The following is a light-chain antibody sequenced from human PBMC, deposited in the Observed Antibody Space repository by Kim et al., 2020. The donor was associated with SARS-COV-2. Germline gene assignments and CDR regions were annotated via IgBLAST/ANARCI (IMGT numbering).Light chain of an antibody. CDR2: EVS. CDR1: SGDFGGYNY. V-gene: IGLV2-8*01. J-gene: IGLJ1*01. Sequence: PGQSVTISCTGTSGDFGGYNYVSWYQQHPGKAPKLMIYEVSKRPSGVPDRFSGSKSGNTASLTVSGLQGEDEADYYCSSYGGSNNVFGTGTKVTVL. CDR3: SSYGGSNNV.